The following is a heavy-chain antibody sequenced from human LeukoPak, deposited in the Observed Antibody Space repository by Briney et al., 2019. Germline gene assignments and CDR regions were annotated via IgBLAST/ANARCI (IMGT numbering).Heavy chain of an antibody. CDR1: GFTFDDYA. J-gene: IGHJ6*02. D-gene: IGHD3-22*01. V-gene: IGHV3-9*01. CDR3: AKDMSYDSSGYHLGHGIEYYGMDG. Sequence: GGSLRLSCAASGFTFDDYAMHWVRQAPGKGLEWVSGISWNSSSIGYADSVKGRFTISRDNAKNSLYLQMNSLRAEDKALYYCAKDMSYDSSGYHLGHGIEYYGMDGWGQGTTVSVSS. CDR2: ISWNSSSI.